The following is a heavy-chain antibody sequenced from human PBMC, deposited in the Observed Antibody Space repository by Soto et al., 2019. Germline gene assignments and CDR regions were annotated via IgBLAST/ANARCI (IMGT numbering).Heavy chain of an antibody. D-gene: IGHD2-21*02. Sequence: SVKVSCKASGGTFSSYAISWVRQAPGQGLEWMGGIIPIFGTANYAQKFQGRVTITADESTSTAYMELSSLRSEDTAVYYCARVEGDCDRGPPFDYWGQGTLVTVSS. V-gene: IGHV1-69*13. J-gene: IGHJ4*02. CDR2: IIPIFGTA. CDR3: ARVEGDCDRGPPFDY. CDR1: GGTFSSYA.